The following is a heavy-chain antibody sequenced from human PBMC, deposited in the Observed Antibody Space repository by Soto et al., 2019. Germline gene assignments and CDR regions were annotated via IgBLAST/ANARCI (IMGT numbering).Heavy chain of an antibody. CDR2: IYYSGST. Sequence: PSVILSLTCTGAAVSISSVGYYRSWIRQHPGKGLEWIGYIYYSGSTYYNPSLKSRVTISVDTSKNQFSLKLSSVTAADTAVYYCARDKFGFGVYWGQGHMVTGSS. J-gene: IGHJ4*02. CDR3: ARDKFGFGVY. V-gene: IGHV4-31*03. CDR1: AVSISSVGYY. D-gene: IGHD3-10*01.